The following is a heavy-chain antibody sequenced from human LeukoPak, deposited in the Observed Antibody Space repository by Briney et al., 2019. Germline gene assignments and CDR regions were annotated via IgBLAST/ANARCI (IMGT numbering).Heavy chain of an antibody. Sequence: PSGTLSLTCAVYGGSFSGYYWSWIRQPPGKGLEWIGEINHSGSTNYNPSLKSRVTISVDTSKNQFSLKLSSVTAADTAVYYCARIIEYYYDSSGYYPRCYFDYWGQGTLVTVSS. CDR3: ARIIEYYYDSSGYYPRCYFDY. CDR1: GGSFSGYY. D-gene: IGHD3-22*01. CDR2: INHSGST. J-gene: IGHJ4*02. V-gene: IGHV4-34*01.